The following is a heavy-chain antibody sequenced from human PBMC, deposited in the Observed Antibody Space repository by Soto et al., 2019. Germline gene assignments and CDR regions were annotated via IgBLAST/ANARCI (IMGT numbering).Heavy chain of an antibody. CDR2: IYPGDSDT. CDR3: ARTAATGKYYYGVDV. J-gene: IGHJ6*02. D-gene: IGHD6-13*01. CDR1: GYSFTSYC. Sequence: VESLKISCKGSGYSFTSYCIGWVRQMPGKGLEWMGIIYPGDSDTRYSPSFQGQVTISADKSISTAYLQWSSLKASDTAMYYCARTAATGKYYYGVDVWGQGTTVTVS. V-gene: IGHV5-51*01.